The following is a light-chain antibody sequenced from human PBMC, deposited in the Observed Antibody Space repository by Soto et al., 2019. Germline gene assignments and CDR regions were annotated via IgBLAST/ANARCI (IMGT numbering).Light chain of an antibody. CDR2: DVR. CDR3: CSYAGRYTYV. V-gene: IGLV2-11*01. J-gene: IGLJ1*01. Sequence: QSALTQPASVSGSPGQSITISCTGTSSDIGGFYYVSWYQHHPGKAPKLMIYDVRKRPSGVPDRFSGSKSDNTASLTISGLQAEDEADYYCCSYAGRYTYVFGTGTKVTVL. CDR1: SSDIGGFYY.